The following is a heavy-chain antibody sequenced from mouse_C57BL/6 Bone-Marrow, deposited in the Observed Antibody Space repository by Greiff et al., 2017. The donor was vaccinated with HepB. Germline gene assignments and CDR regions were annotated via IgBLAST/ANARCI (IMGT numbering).Heavy chain of an antibody. D-gene: IGHD2-2*01. Sequence: VKLVESGAELARPGASVKLSCKASGYTFTSYGISWVKQRTGQGLEWIGEIYPRSGNTYYNEKFKGKATLTADKSSSTAYMELRSLTSEDSAVYFCARGEEWLKGYAMDYWGQGTSVTVSS. J-gene: IGHJ4*01. CDR3: ARGEEWLKGYAMDY. CDR2: IYPRSGNT. V-gene: IGHV1-81*01. CDR1: GYTFTSYG.